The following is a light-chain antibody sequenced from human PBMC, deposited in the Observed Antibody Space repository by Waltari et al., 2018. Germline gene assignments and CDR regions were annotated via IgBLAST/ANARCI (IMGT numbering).Light chain of an antibody. J-gene: IGLJ2*01. CDR3: GTGDNSLSGKV. V-gene: IGLV1-51*01. CDR1: SSNIGNKH. Sequence: QSVLTQPPSVSAAPGQKVTISCSGSSSNIGNKHVFWYQHLPGAAPTLVIYEKSLPPSWFPDRFTVSKSGTAATLHITGLQTGDEAAYYCGTGDNSLSGKVFGGGTKLTVL. CDR2: EKS.